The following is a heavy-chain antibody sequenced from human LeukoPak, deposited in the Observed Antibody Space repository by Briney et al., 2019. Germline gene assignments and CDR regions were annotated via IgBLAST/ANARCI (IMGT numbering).Heavy chain of an antibody. D-gene: IGHD1-26*01. V-gene: IGHV3-73*01. CDR3: TRSAPLYSGSSYYFDY. CDR2: IRNKANSYAT. CDR1: GFTFSGSA. Sequence: PGGSVRLSCAASGFTFSGSAMHWVRQASGKGLEWVGRIRNKANSYATAYAASVKGRFTISRDDSKNTAYLQMNSLKTEDTAVYYCTRSAPLYSGSSYYFDYWGQGTLVTVSS. J-gene: IGHJ4*02.